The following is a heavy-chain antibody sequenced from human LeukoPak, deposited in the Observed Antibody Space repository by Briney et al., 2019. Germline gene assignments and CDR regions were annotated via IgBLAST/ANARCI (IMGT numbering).Heavy chain of an antibody. CDR2: MQPNTGGT. Sequence: ASVKVSCKASGYTFTDYYLHWVRQAPGQGLEWMGWMQPNTGGTNYAQNFQGRVTMTRDTSISTAYMELSSLRSDDTAVYYCARGLGGKRTPPTRRFDPWGQGTQVTVSS. D-gene: IGHD1/OR15-1a*01. J-gene: IGHJ5*02. CDR3: ARGLGGKRTPPTRRFDP. V-gene: IGHV1-2*02. CDR1: GYTFTDYY.